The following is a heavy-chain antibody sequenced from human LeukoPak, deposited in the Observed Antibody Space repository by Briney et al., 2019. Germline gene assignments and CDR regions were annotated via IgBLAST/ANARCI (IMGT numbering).Heavy chain of an antibody. D-gene: IGHD1-26*01. J-gene: IGHJ3*02. CDR2: IYYRGST. CDR1: GGSISSGDYY. Sequence: PSQTLSLTCTVSGGSISSGDYYWSWIRQPPGKGLEWIGYIYYRGSTYYNPSLKSRVTISVDTSKNQFSLKLSSVTAADTAVYYCARGRVGAPDVFDIWGQGTMVTVSS. V-gene: IGHV4-30-4*01. CDR3: ARGRVGAPDVFDI.